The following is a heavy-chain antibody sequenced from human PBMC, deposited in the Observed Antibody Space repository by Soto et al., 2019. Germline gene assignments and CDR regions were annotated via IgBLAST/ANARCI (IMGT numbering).Heavy chain of an antibody. D-gene: IGHD1-1*01. Sequence: QVQLQESGPGLVKPSQTLSLTCTVSGGSISSGGYYWSWIRQHPGKGLEWIGYIYYSGSTYYNPSLKSRVTISVDTTKNQFSLKLSSVTAADTAVYYCARGWNDLNAFDIWGQGTMVTVSS. CDR2: IYYSGST. J-gene: IGHJ3*02. CDR1: GGSISSGGYY. CDR3: ARGWNDLNAFDI. V-gene: IGHV4-31*03.